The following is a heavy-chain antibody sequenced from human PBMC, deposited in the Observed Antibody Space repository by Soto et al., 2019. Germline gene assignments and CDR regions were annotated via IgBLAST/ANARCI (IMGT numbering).Heavy chain of an antibody. CDR2: IDPSDSYT. J-gene: IGHJ6*02. V-gene: IGHV5-10-1*03. CDR1: GFSFTSYW. Sequence: EVQLVQSGAEVKKPGESLRISCKGSGFSFTSYWISWVRQMPGKGLEWMGMIDPSDSYTNYSPSFQGHVTISVDKSISTAYLQWSSLKASDTAVYYCARRGGALLNYYYYGLDVWGQGTTVTVSS. D-gene: IGHD2-21*01. CDR3: ARRGGALLNYYYYGLDV.